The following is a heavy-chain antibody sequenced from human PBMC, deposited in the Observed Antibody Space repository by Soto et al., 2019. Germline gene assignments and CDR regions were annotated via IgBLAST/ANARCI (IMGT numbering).Heavy chain of an antibody. CDR2: IIPIFGTA. V-gene: IGHV1-69*13. CDR1: GGTLRSYA. CDR3: ARVKAGRYFDY. Sequence: AASVKVSCKASGGTLRSYAISWVRQAPGQGLEWMGGIIPIFGTANYAQKFQGRVTITADESTSTAYMELSSLRSEDTAVYYCARVKAGRYFDYWGQGTLVTVSS. J-gene: IGHJ4*02.